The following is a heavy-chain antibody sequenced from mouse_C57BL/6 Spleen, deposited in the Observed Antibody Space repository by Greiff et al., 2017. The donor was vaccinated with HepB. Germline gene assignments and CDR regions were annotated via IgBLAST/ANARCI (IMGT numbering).Heavy chain of an antibody. V-gene: IGHV1-39*01. J-gene: IGHJ3*01. CDR2: INPNYGTT. D-gene: IGHD1-1*01. Sequence: EVKLMESGPELVKPGASVKISCKASGYSFTDYNMNWVKQSNGKSLEWIGVINPNYGTTSYNQKFKGKATLTVDQSSSTAYMQLNSLTSEDSAVYYCARSYYYGSSHWFAYWGQGTLVTVSA. CDR3: ARSYYYGSSHWFAY. CDR1: GYSFTDYN.